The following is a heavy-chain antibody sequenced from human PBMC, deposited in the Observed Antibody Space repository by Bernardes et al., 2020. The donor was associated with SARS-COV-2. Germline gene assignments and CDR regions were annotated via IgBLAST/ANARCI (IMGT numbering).Heavy chain of an antibody. V-gene: IGHV2-5*01. CDR2: IYWNGDK. D-gene: IGHD2-2*01. CDR1: GFSLNTFGVG. Sequence: SGPTLVKPTQTLTLTCSFSGFSLNTFGVGVGWIRQPPGKALEWLALIYWNGDKRYSPSLKSRLTITKDTSKNQVVLTMTNMDPVDTATYYCAHSLTYVGFCSTTTCSPYFDYWGQGTLVTVSS. J-gene: IGHJ4*02. CDR3: AHSLTYVGFCSTTTCSPYFDY.